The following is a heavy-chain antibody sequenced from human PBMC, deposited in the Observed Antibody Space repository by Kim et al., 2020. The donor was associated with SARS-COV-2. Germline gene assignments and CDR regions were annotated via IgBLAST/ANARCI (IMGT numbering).Heavy chain of an antibody. D-gene: IGHD3-3*01. Sequence: GGSLRLSCAASGFTFSSYAMSWVRQAPGKGLEWVSVISTSGGSTYYADSVKGRFTVSRDNSKKTLYLQMNSLRAEDTAVYYCAKGLLEVVKHPFDYWGQGALVTVSS. CDR3: AKGLLEVVKHPFDY. CDR2: ISTSGGST. J-gene: IGHJ4*02. V-gene: IGHV3-23*01. CDR1: GFTFSSYA.